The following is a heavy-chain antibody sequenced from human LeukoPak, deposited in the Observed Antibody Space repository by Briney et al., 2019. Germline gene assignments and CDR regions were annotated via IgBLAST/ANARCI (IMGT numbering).Heavy chain of an antibody. CDR2: IYYSGST. CDR1: GGSISSSSYY. CDR3: ASSPPSRGSSWPNYYMDV. J-gene: IGHJ6*03. Sequence: SETLSLTCTVSGGSISSSSYYWGWIRQPPGKGLEWIGSIYYSGSTYYNPSLKSRVTISVDTSKNQFSLKLSSVTAADTAVYYCASSPPSRGSSWPNYYMDVWGKGTTVTISS. D-gene: IGHD6-13*01. V-gene: IGHV4-39*07.